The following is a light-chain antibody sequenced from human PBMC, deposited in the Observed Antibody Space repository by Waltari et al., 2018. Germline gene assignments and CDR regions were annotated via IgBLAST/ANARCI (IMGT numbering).Light chain of an antibody. J-gene: IGLJ7*01. CDR3: GTWDSSLSGAV. CDR2: EDN. Sequence: QSVLTQPPSVSAAPGQRVTISCSGGSSNIGNHYVSWSRQFPGTAPKLLIYEDNERPSGVPGRFSGSKSGTSATLDITGLQAGDEADYYCGTWDSSLSGAVFGGGTHLTVL. V-gene: IGLV1-51*02. CDR1: SSNIGNHY.